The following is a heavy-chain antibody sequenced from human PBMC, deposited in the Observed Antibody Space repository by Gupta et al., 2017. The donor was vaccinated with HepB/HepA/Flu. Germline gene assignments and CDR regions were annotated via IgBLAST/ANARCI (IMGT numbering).Heavy chain of an antibody. V-gene: IGHV3-73*02. CDR1: GFTFSGSA. CDR2: IRSKANSYAT. D-gene: IGHD3-22*01. Sequence: EVQLVESGGGLVQPGGSLKLSCAASGFTFSGSAMHWVRQASGKGLEWVGRIRSKANSYATAYAASVKGRFTISRDDSKNTAYLQMNSLKTEDTAVYYCSSGYYSTPFDYWGQGTLVTVSS. CDR3: SSGYYSTPFDY. J-gene: IGHJ4*02.